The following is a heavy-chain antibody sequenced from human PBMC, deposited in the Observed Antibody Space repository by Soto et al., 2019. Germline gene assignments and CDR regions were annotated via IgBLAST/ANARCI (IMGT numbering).Heavy chain of an antibody. CDR2: ISGDSDST. J-gene: IGHJ4*02. Sequence: GGALRLSCVASGFTFSTNGMIWVRQAPGKGLEWVSIISGDSDSTFYADSVKGRFTVSRDNSRNTLFLQMNSLRAEDSAVYYCAKERATTTAFDYWGQGALVTVSS. CDR1: GFTFSTNG. CDR3: AKERATTTAFDY. V-gene: IGHV3-23*01. D-gene: IGHD4-17*01.